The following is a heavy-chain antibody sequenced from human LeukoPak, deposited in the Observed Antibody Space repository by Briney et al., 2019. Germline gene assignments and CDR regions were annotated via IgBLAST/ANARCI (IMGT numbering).Heavy chain of an antibody. CDR1: GFSFSSYG. Sequence: GRSLRLSCSASGFSFSSYGMHWVRQAPAKGLEWVAVIWYDGNNKYYADSVKGRFTISRDNSKNTLNLQMNSLRAEDTALYYCARDRYYGSENYYYYYHMDVWGTGTTVTVSS. V-gene: IGHV3-33*01. J-gene: IGHJ6*03. CDR3: ARDRYYGSENYYYYYHMDV. D-gene: IGHD3-10*01. CDR2: IWYDGNNK.